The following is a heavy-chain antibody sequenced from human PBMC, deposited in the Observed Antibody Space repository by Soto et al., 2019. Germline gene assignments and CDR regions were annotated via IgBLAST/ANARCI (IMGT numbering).Heavy chain of an antibody. CDR1: CGSFTSNNW. J-gene: IGHJ4*02. V-gene: IGHV4-4*02. CDR2: IYRTGST. D-gene: IGHD1-7*01. Sequence: SETLSLTCAVSCGSFTSNNWWTWVRQPPGQGLEWIGEIYRTGSTNYNPSLKSRVTISLDKSENQFSLKVTSLTAADTAVYYCASRDPGTSVDYWGQGALVTVSS. CDR3: ASRDPGTSVDY.